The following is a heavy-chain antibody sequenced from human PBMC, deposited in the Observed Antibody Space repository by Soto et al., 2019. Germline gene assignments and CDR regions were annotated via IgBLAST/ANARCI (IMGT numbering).Heavy chain of an antibody. J-gene: IGHJ4*02. V-gene: IGHV1-3*01. CDR1: GYTFTSYA. CDR3: ARTGQYCSSTSFYSPYPDFDY. D-gene: IGHD2-2*01. CDR2: INAGNGNT. Sequence: QVQLVQSGAEVKKPGASVKVSCKASGYTFTSYAMHWVRQAPGQRLEWMGWINAGNGNTKYSQKFQGRVTITRDTSASTAYMELSSLRSEDTAVYYCARTGQYCSSTSFYSPYPDFDYWGQGTLVTVSS.